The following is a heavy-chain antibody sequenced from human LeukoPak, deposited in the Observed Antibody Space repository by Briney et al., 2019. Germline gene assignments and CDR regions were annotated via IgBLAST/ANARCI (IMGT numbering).Heavy chain of an antibody. Sequence: PSETLSLTCSVSGGSVSNYYWSWIRQPPGKGLEWIEYIAYNGNTNYSPSLKSRVTMSIDTSKNQFSLKLPSVTAADTAVYYCARGFGGTYYTDGFDIWGQGTLVTVSS. J-gene: IGHJ3*02. CDR1: GGSVSNYY. CDR3: ARGFGGTYYTDGFDI. D-gene: IGHD1-26*01. CDR2: IAYNGNT. V-gene: IGHV4-59*02.